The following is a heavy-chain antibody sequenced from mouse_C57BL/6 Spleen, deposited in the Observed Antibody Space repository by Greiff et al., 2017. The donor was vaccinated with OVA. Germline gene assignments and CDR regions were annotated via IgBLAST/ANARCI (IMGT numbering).Heavy chain of an antibody. CDR2: IRLKSDNYAT. CDR1: GFTFSNYW. J-gene: IGHJ3*01. D-gene: IGHD3-2*02. Sequence: EVKLEESGGGLVQPGGSMKLSCVASGFTFSNYWMNWVRQSPEKGLEWVAQIRLKSDNYATHYAESVKGRFTISRDDSKSSVYLQMNNLRAEDTGIYYCTRETAQATTYWGQGTLVTVSA. V-gene: IGHV6-3*01. CDR3: TRETAQATTY.